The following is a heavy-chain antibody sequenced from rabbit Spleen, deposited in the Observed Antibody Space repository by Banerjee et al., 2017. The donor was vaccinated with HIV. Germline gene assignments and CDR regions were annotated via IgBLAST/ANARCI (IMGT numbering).Heavy chain of an antibody. CDR3: ARDLVAVIGWNFNL. Sequence: QEELVESGGGLVTLGGSLTLTCKASGFSFSDRDVMCWVHQTPGKGLEWIGCINTATGKDVYASWAKGRFTISTTSSTTVTLQMTSLTAADTATYFCARDLVAVIGWNFNLWGQGTLVTVS. CDR1: GFSFSDRDV. CDR2: INTATGKD. D-gene: IGHD1-1*01. V-gene: IGHV1S45*01. J-gene: IGHJ4*01.